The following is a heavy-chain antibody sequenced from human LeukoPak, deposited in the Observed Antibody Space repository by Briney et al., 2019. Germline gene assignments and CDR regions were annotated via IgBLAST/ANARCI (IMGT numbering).Heavy chain of an antibody. CDR1: GYTFTGYY. V-gene: IGHV1-2*02. D-gene: IGHD6-19*01. CDR2: INPNSGGT. CDR3: ARGGIAVAGTLDY. J-gene: IGHJ4*02. Sequence: WASVKVSCKASGYTFTGYYMHWVRQAPGQGLEWMGWINPNSGGTNYAQKFQGRVTMTRDTSISTAYMELSRLRSDDTAAYYCARGGIAVAGTLDYWGQGTLVTVSS.